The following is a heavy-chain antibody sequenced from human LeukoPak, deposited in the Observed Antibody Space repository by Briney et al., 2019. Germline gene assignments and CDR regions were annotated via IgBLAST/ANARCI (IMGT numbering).Heavy chain of an antibody. CDR1: GFTFSSYW. J-gene: IGHJ4*02. CDR3: ARGADCSSTSCPQGNDY. CDR2: IKQDGSEK. D-gene: IGHD2-2*01. V-gene: IGHV3-7*03. Sequence: GGSLRLSCAASGFTFSSYWMSWVRQGPGKGLEWVANIKQDGSEKYYVDSVKGRFTISRDNAKNSLYLQMNSLRAEDTAVYYCARGADCSSTSCPQGNDYWGQGTLVTVSS.